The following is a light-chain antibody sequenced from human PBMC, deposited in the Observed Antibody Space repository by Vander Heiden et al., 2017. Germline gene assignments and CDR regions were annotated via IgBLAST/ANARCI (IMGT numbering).Light chain of an antibody. CDR2: KAS. CDR3: QQYNSYVYT. V-gene: IGKV1-5*03. CDR1: QSISSW. J-gene: IGKJ2*01. Sequence: DIQMTQSPSTLSASVGDRVTITWRASQSISSWLAWYQQKPGKAPKLLIYKASSLESGVPSRFSGSGSGTEFTLTISSLQPDDFATYYCQQYNSYVYTFGQGTKLEIK.